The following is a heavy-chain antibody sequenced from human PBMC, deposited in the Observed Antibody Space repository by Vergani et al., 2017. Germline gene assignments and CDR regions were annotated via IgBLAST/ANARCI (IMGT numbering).Heavy chain of an antibody. CDR1: GFTFSNFG. CDR2: IGKDGMNT. Sequence: QVQLVESAGGVVQPGGSLRLSCAASGFTFSNFGMHWIRQAPGKGLEWLAYIGKDGMNTRYSDAVKGRFPVSRDNSKDILYLQMDSLRSEDTALSYCAKYLLDSTDGLPDSGGPGTLVIVSS. CDR3: AKYLLDSTDGLPDS. D-gene: IGHD3-9*01. J-gene: IGHJ4*02. V-gene: IGHV3-30*02.